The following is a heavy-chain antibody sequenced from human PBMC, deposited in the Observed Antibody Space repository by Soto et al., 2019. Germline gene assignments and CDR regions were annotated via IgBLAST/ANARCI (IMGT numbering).Heavy chain of an antibody. D-gene: IGHD6-13*01. CDR1: GYTFTHYA. J-gene: IGHJ5*02. Sequence: QVQLVQSRAEVKKPGASVKVSCTASGYTFTHYAIHWVRHAPGQRLEWMGFINAGSGNTKYSQTFQGRLTFTKDTSARTAYMDLSSLRSEDTAIYYCARGLAADGAWGQGTLVTVSS. V-gene: IGHV1-3*01. CDR3: ARGLAADGA. CDR2: INAGSGNT.